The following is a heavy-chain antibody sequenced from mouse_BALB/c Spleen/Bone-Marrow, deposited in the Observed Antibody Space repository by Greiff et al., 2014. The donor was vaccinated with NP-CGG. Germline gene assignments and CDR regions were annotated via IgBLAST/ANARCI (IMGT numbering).Heavy chain of an antibody. D-gene: IGHD2-4*01. J-gene: IGHJ3*01. CDR2: IYPGNSDT. V-gene: IGHV1-5*01. CDR3: TCFCYDDDGLGWFAY. Sequence: EVQLQQSGTVLARPGASVKMSCKASGYTFINYWMHWVKQRPGQGLEWIGAIYPGNSDTSYNQKFKAKAKLTAVTSTSTAYMELSSLTNEDSAVYYCTCFCYDDDGLGWFAYWGQGTLVTVSA. CDR1: GYTFINYW.